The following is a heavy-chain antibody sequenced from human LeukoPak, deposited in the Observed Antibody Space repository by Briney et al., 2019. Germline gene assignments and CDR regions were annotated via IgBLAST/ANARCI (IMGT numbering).Heavy chain of an antibody. J-gene: IGHJ4*02. D-gene: IGHD3-10*01. CDR3: AKDEFGTFDY. CDR2: TSHDESNK. CDR1: GFTVSSNY. Sequence: GGSLRLSCAASGFTVSSNYMSWVRQAPGKGLEWVAVTSHDESNKYYADSVKGRFTISKDNSKSTLYLQMSSLRAEDTAVYYCAKDEFGTFDYWGQGTLVTVSS. V-gene: IGHV3-30*18.